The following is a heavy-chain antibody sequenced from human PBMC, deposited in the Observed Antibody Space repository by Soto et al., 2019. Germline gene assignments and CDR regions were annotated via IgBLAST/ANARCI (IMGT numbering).Heavy chain of an antibody. J-gene: IGHJ3*02. CDR3: AKDTEYSGYDLGGAFDI. V-gene: IGHV3-9*01. D-gene: IGHD5-12*01. Sequence: EVQLVESGGGLVQPGRSLRLSCAASGFTFDDYAMQWVRQAPGKGLEWVSGISWNSGSIGYADSVKGRFTISRDNAKNSLYLQMNSLSAEDTALYYCAKDTEYSGYDLGGAFDIWGQGTMVTVSS. CDR2: ISWNSGSI. CDR1: GFTFDDYA.